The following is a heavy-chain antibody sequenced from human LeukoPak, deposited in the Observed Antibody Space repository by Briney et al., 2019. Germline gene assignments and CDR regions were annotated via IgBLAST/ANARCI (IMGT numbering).Heavy chain of an antibody. CDR1: GYSFTSYW. CDR2: IYPGDSDT. V-gene: IGHV5-51*01. Sequence: GESLKIPCKGSGYSFTSYWIGWVRQMPGKGLEWMGIIYPGDSDTRYSPSFQGQVTISADKSISTAYLQWSSLKASDTAMYYCARSIAAAGPYFDYWGQGTLVTVSS. D-gene: IGHD6-13*01. CDR3: ARSIAAAGPYFDY. J-gene: IGHJ4*02.